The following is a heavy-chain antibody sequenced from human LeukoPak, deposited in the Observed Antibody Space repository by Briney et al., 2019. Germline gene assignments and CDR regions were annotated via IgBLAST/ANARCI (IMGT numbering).Heavy chain of an antibody. J-gene: IGHJ4*02. V-gene: IGHV4-59*01. CDR1: GGSFSGYY. CDR2: IYYSGST. D-gene: IGHD5-24*01. CDR3: ARGRRDGYTPHFDY. Sequence: SETLSLTCAVYGGSFSGYYWSWIRQPPGKGLEWIGYIYYSGSTNYNPSLKSRVTISVDTSKNQFSLKLSSVTAADTAVYYCARGRRDGYTPHFDYWGQGTLVTVSS.